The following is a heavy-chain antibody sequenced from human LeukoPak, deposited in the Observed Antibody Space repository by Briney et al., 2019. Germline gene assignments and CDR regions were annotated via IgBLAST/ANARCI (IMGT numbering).Heavy chain of an antibody. Sequence: GGSLRLSCAASGFPFSPIWMSWVRQAPGKGLEWVAMIKQTASETHYVDSVRGRFSISRDSAKSSLYLQMNSLKADDTAVYYCASLDTALIQTGGYWGQETLVTVSS. V-gene: IGHV3-7*01. J-gene: IGHJ4*02. CDR2: IKQTASET. D-gene: IGHD5-18*01. CDR3: ASLDTALIQTGGY. CDR1: GFPFSPIW.